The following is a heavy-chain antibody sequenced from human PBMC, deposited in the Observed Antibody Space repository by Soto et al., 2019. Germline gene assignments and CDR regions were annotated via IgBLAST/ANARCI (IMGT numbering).Heavy chain of an antibody. Sequence: EVQLVESGGGLVQPGGSLRLSCAGSGFTFSDPYMDWVRQAPGKGLEWVGRIRNKVNSYTTEYVASVKGRFFISRDDSKSLLSLQMNSLRTEDTAVYYCAMDSGGKILDYWGQGTLVTVSS. CDR1: GFTFSDPY. V-gene: IGHV3-72*01. J-gene: IGHJ4*02. CDR2: IRNKVNSYTT. D-gene: IGHD4-17*01. CDR3: AMDSGGKILDY.